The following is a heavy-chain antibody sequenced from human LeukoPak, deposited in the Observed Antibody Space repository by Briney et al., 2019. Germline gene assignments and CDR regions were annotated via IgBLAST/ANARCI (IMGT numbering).Heavy chain of an antibody. V-gene: IGHV1-46*01. Sequence: ASVKVSCKASGYTFTSYYMHWVRQAPGQGLEWMGIINPSGGSTSYAQKFQGRVTMTRDTSTSTVYMELSSLRSEDMAVYYCARGQNNIVGATASHRVNNWFDPWGQGTLVTVSS. CDR1: GYTFTSYY. D-gene: IGHD1-26*01. CDR3: ARGQNNIVGATASHRVNNWFDP. J-gene: IGHJ5*02. CDR2: INPSGGST.